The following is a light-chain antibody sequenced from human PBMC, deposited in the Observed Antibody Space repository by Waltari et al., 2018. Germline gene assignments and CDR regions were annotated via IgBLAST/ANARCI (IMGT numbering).Light chain of an antibody. Sequence: DVQVTQSPSTLSASVGDRVTITCRASQTISYWLAWFQQKPGKAPKLLIYRASSLPTGVPSRFSGSGSGTEFALTISSLQPDDFATYYCQHYIHYPYTFGQGTKLEIK. J-gene: IGKJ2*01. CDR1: QTISYW. V-gene: IGKV1-5*03. CDR3: QHYIHYPYT. CDR2: RAS.